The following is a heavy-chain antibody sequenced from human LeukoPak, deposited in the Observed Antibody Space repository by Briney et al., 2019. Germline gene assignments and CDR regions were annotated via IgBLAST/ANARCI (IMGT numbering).Heavy chain of an antibody. D-gene: IGHD2/OR15-2a*01. CDR3: TSDPSTTSYSYMYV. CDR1: GYTFTSYD. Sequence: ASVKVSCKATGYTFTSYDFNELRQATGQGLEWMGWMNPNSGNTGYAQKFQGRVTITRNTSISTAYMEMSSLRSEDTAVYYCTSDPSTTSYSYMYVWGKGTTVTVSS. J-gene: IGHJ6*03. V-gene: IGHV1-8*03. CDR2: MNPNSGNT.